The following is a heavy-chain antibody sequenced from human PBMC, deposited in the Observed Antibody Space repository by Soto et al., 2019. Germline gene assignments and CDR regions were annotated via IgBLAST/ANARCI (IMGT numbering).Heavy chain of an antibody. CDR2: INPSGGTT. CDR3: AKGSSGSYLNWFDP. Sequence: QVQLVQSGAEVKKPGASVRVSCKASGYTFTNYYIHWVRQAPGQGLEWMGLINPSGGTTSYAQRFQGRVTMARDTSTSTVYMELSSLKSEDTAVYYCAKGSSGSYLNWFDPWGQGTLVTVSS. V-gene: IGHV1-46*01. CDR1: GYTFTNYY. J-gene: IGHJ5*02. D-gene: IGHD1-26*01.